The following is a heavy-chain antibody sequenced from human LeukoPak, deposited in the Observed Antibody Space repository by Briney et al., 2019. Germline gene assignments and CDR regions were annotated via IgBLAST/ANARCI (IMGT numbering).Heavy chain of an antibody. CDR2: TSSSSSYI. J-gene: IGHJ4*02. CDR3: ARDAVVAANFDY. D-gene: IGHD2-15*01. CDR1: GFTFSSYS. Sequence: GGSLRLSCAASGFTFSSYSMNWVRQAPGKGLEWVSSTSSSSSYIYYADSVKGRFTISRDNAKNSLYLQMNSLRAEDTAVYYCARDAVVAANFDYWGQGTLVTVSS. V-gene: IGHV3-21*01.